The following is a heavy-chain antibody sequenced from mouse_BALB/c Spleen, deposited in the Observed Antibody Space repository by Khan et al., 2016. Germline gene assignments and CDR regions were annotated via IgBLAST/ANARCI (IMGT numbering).Heavy chain of an antibody. CDR1: GFSLTNSG. J-gene: IGHJ3*01. D-gene: IGHD2-4*01. V-gene: IGHV2-9*02. CDR2: IWPGGST. CDR3: ARDDQDYDAWFAT. Sequence: VQLQESGPGLVAPSQSLSLTCTVSGFSLTNSGVHWIRQPPGKGLEWLGVIWPGGSTDYNSALMFRLSLTKDNSQTQVFLNMISLQTDDTAMYYCARDDQDYDAWFATWGQGTLVIVSA.